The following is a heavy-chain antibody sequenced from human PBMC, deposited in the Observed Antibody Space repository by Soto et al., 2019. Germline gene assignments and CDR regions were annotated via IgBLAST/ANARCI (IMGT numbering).Heavy chain of an antibody. CDR1: GDSVSSNSAA. D-gene: IGHD2-2*01. J-gene: IGHJ3*02. CDR3: ARDQGRYCSSTSCYFDAFDI. CDR2: TYYRSKWYN. V-gene: IGHV6-1*01. Sequence: LSLTCAISGDSVSSNSAAWNWIRQSPSRGLEWLGRTYYRSKWYNDYAVSVKSRITINPDTSKNQLSLQLNSVTPEDTAVYYCARDQGRYCSSTSCYFDAFDIWGQGTMVTVSS.